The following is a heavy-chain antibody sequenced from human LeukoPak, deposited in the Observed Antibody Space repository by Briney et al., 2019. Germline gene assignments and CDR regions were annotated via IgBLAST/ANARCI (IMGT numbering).Heavy chain of an antibody. CDR2: IDYSGRA. D-gene: IGHD3-9*01. CDR3: ARWRYLDV. CDR1: GGSITTFH. V-gene: IGHV4-59*01. J-gene: IGHJ6*02. Sequence: SETLSLTCTVSGGSITTFHWSWVRQPPGKGLEYIGHIDYSGRAKYNPSLKSRVTISVDTSKNQFSLKLSSVTAADTAIYYCARWRYLDVWGQGTTVTVSS.